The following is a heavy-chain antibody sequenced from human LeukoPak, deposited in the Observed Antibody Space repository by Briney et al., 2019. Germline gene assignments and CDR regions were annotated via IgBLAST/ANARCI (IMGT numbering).Heavy chain of an antibody. CDR2: ISGSGGST. D-gene: IGHD6-13*01. J-gene: IGHJ4*02. Sequence: GGSLRLSCAASGFTFSSSDMSWVRQTPGKGLGWVSAISGSGGSTYYADSVKGRFTISRDNSKNTLYLQMNSLRAEDTAVYYCAKDASGYSSSWYRRWGQGTLVTVSS. V-gene: IGHV3-23*01. CDR3: AKDASGYSSSWYRR. CDR1: GFTFSSSD.